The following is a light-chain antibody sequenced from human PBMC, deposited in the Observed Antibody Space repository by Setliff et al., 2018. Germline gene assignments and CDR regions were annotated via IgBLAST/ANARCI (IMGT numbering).Light chain of an antibody. CDR2: QVN. CDR1: SSDVETYNI. J-gene: IGLJ1*01. V-gene: IGLV2-14*02. CDR3: LSYTNSDTVV. Sequence: QSVLTQPASVSGSPGQSITISCTGSSSDVETYNIVSWYQQHPGKAPKILIYQVNQRPSGVSDRFSGSKSGNTASLTISGLQAEDEADYYCLSYTNSDTVVFGTGTKGTVL.